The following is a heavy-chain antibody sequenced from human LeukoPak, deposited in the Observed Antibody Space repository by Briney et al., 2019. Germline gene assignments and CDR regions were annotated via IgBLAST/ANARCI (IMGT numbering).Heavy chain of an antibody. CDR3: AEGAYSISWYYFDY. D-gene: IGHD6-13*01. CDR2: IKSKTDGGTT. Sequence: GGSLRLSCAASGFTFNNAWMSWVRQAPGKGLEWVGRIKSKTDGGTTDYVAPVKGRFSISRDDSKNTLYLQMNSLKTEDRAVYYCAEGAYSISWYYFDYWGQGTLVTVSS. V-gene: IGHV3-15*01. CDR1: GFTFNNAW. J-gene: IGHJ4*02.